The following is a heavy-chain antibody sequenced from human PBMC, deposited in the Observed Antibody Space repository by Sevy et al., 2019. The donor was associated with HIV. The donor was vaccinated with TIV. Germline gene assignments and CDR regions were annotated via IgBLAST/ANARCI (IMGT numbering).Heavy chain of an antibody. CDR2: ISGSGGST. Sequence: GGSLRLSCAASGFTFSSYAMSWVRRAPGKGLEWVSAISGSGGSTYYADSVKGRFTISRDNSKNTLYLQMNSLRAEDTAVYYCAKMVASYYYYGMDVWGQGTTVTVSS. V-gene: IGHV3-23*01. D-gene: IGHD2-15*01. J-gene: IGHJ6*02. CDR3: AKMVASYYYYGMDV. CDR1: GFTFSSYA.